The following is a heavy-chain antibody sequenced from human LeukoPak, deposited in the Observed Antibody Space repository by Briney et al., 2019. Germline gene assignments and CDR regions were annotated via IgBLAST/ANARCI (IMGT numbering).Heavy chain of an antibody. D-gene: IGHD4-11*01. CDR2: IAYDGKTT. CDR3: ANPPIGGYSHYYFDY. J-gene: IGHJ4*02. Sequence: GGSLRLSCAASGFTFTSYGTHWVRQAPGKGLEWVAVIAYDGKTTYYADSVKGRFTISRDNSKNTLYLQMNSLRVEDTAVYYCANPPIGGYSHYYFDYWGQGTLVTVSS. V-gene: IGHV3-30*18. CDR1: GFTFTSYG.